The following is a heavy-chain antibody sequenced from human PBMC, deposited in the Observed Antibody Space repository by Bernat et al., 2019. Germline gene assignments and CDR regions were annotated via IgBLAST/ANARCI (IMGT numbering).Heavy chain of an antibody. CDR2: INSDGSST. CDR3: ARDGYSYGYFWFDP. Sequence: EVQLVESGGGLVQPGGSLRLSCAASGFTVSSNYMSWVRQAPGKGLEWVSRINSDGSSTSYADSVKGRFTISRDNAKNTLYLQMNSLRAEDTAVYYCARDGYSYGYFWFDPWGQGTLVTVSS. J-gene: IGHJ5*02. D-gene: IGHD5-18*01. CDR1: GFTVSSNY. V-gene: IGHV3-74*01.